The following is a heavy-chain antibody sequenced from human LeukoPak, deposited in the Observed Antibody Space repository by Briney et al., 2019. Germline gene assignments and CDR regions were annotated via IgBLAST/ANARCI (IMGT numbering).Heavy chain of an antibody. Sequence: GESLKISCKGSGYIFTSYWIAWVRQMPGKGLEWMGIIYPGDSDIKYSPSFQGQVTISADKSNSTAYLQWSSLKASDTAIYFCARRESSGFQGHLDIWGQGTMVTVSS. J-gene: IGHJ3*02. CDR1: GYIFTSYW. CDR3: ARRESSGFQGHLDI. CDR2: IYPGDSDI. D-gene: IGHD3-22*01. V-gene: IGHV5-51*01.